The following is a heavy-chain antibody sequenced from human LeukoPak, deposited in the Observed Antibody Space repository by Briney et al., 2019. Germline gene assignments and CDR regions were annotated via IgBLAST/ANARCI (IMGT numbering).Heavy chain of an antibody. Sequence: GEPLNSSCKGSGYSSTSYRNGWVRETPGKVLERMGIIYTGDSDTRYSPSFQGQVTISADTSISTAYLQWSSLKASDTAMYYCARGASYGSTRDHMGTFWGQGTLVTVSS. V-gene: IGHV5-51*01. CDR2: IYTGDSDT. CDR3: ARGASYGSTRDHMGTF. J-gene: IGHJ4*02. D-gene: IGHD3-10*01. CDR1: GYSSTSYR.